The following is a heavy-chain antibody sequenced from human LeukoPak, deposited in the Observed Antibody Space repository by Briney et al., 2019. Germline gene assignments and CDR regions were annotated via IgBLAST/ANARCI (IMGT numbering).Heavy chain of an antibody. V-gene: IGHV1-46*01. CDR3: ASGPGTPKGIDY. D-gene: IGHD1-26*01. CDR2: IYPRDGST. CDR1: GYTFTSNY. Sequence: ASVKVSCKASGYTFTSNYIHWVRQAPGQGLEWMGMIYPRDGSTSYAQKFQGRVTITADESTSTAYMELSSLRSEDTAVYYCASGPGTPKGIDYWGQGTLVTVSS. J-gene: IGHJ4*02.